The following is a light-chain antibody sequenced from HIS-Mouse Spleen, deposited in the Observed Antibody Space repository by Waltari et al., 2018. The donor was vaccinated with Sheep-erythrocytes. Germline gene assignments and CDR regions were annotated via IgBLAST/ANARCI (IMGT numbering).Light chain of an antibody. V-gene: IGLV2-8*01. CDR2: EVS. Sequence: QSALSQPPSASGSPGQSVTISCTGTSSDVGGYNYVSWYQQHPGKAPKLMIYEVSKRPSVVPDRFSGSKSGNTASLTASGLQAEDEADYYCSSYAGSNNWVFGGGTKLTVL. CDR1: SSDVGGYNY. CDR3: SSYAGSNNWV. J-gene: IGLJ3*02.